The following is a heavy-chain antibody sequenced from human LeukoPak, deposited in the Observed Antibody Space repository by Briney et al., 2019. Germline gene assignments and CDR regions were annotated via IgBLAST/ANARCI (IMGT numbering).Heavy chain of an antibody. Sequence: PSETLSLTCTVSGYSLSSGFYWAWFRQPPGKGLEWIATMFHSGDTYYNPSLESRVTISMDTSKNQFSLRLNSVTAADTALYYCARFGTRDNCCHPGVDTWGQGTPVTVSS. CDR1: GYSLSSGFY. V-gene: IGHV4-38-2*02. D-gene: IGHD1-1*01. CDR3: ARFGTRDNCCHPGVDT. CDR2: MFHSGDT. J-gene: IGHJ5*02.